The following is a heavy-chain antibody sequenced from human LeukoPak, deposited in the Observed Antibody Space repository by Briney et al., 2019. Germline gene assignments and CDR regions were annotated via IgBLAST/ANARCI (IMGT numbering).Heavy chain of an antibody. D-gene: IGHD1-26*01. V-gene: IGHV1-46*01. Sequence: EASVKVSCKASGYTFTSNYIHWVRQAPGQGLEWMGIINPSGGTTVYAQNFQGRVIMTRDTSTSTVHMDLSSLRSEDAAVYYCAREPRPVGATSFGYYFDYWGQGTLVTVSS. CDR1: GYTFTSNY. J-gene: IGHJ4*02. CDR2: INPSGGTT. CDR3: AREPRPVGATSFGYYFDY.